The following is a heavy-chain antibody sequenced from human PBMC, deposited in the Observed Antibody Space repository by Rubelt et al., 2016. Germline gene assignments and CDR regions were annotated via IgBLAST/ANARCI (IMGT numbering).Heavy chain of an antibody. V-gene: IGHV1-18*01. CDR3: ARDRTWLVPGLDAFDI. J-gene: IGHJ3*02. D-gene: IGHD6-19*01. CDR2: ISAYHGNT. Sequence: QVQLVQSGAEVKKPGASVKVSCKASGYTFTSYGISWVRQAPGQGLEWMGWISAYHGNTNDAQKLQGRDTVTTDTATGKAYMGLRSLRPDDTAVYYCARDRTWLVPGLDAFDIWGQGTMVTVSS. CDR1: GYTFTSYG.